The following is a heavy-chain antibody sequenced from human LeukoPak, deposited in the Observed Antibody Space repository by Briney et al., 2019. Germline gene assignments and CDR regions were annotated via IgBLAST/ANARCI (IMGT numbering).Heavy chain of an antibody. V-gene: IGHV4-30-4*01. Sequence: TLSLTCTVSGGSIRIGNYYWGWIRQPPGKGLEWIGYIYYSGSTYYNPSLKSRATISVDTSKNQFSLKLSSVTAAGTAVYYCARDRRDGYNSNWFDPWGQGTLVTVSS. J-gene: IGHJ5*02. CDR1: GGSIRIGNYY. CDR2: IYYSGST. D-gene: IGHD5-24*01. CDR3: ARDRRDGYNSNWFDP.